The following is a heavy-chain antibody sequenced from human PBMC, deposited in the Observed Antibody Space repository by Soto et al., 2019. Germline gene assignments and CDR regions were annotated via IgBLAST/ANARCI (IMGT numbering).Heavy chain of an antibody. CDR3: TRDRIAADHFDY. Sequence: SQTLSLTCAISGDSVSSNSAAWNWIRQSPSRGLEWLGRTYCRSKWYNDYAVSVKSRITINPDTSKNQFSLHLNSVTPDDTAVYYCTRDRIAADHFDYWGQGTLVTVSS. J-gene: IGHJ4*02. D-gene: IGHD6-6*01. V-gene: IGHV6-1*01. CDR2: TYCRSKWYN. CDR1: GDSVSSNSAA.